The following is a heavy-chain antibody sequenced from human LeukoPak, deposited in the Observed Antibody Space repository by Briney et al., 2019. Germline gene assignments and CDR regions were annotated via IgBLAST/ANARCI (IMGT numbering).Heavy chain of an antibody. CDR2: IYHSGST. CDR1: GSSISSGSY. J-gene: IGHJ4*02. Sequence: SETLSPTGAAPGSSISSGSYWAWIRQPPGKGLKWIGSIYHSGSTYYNPSLKSRVTISVDTSKNQFSLKLSSVTAADTAVYYCARLWYGGNLLFDYWGQGTLVTVSS. V-gene: IGHV4-38-2*01. CDR3: ARLWYGGNLLFDY. D-gene: IGHD4-23*01.